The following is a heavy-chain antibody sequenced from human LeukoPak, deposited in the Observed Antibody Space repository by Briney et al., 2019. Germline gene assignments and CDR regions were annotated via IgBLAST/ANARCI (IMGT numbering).Heavy chain of an antibody. CDR1: GGTFSSYA. Sequence: SVKVSCKASGGTFSSYAISWVRQAPGQGLEWMGRIIPILGIANYAQKFKGRVTITADKSTSTAYMELSSLRSEDTAVYYCAVVVPAAKGAYFDYWGQGTLVTVSS. J-gene: IGHJ4*02. CDR3: AVVVPAAKGAYFDY. CDR2: IIPILGIA. V-gene: IGHV1-69*04. D-gene: IGHD2-2*01.